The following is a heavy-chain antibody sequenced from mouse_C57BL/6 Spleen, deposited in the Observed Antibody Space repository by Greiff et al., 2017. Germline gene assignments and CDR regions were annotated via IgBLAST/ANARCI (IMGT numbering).Heavy chain of an antibody. CDR1: GFTFSDYG. Sequence: EVMLVESGGGLVKPGGSLKLSCAASGFTFSDYGMHWVRQAPEKGLEWVAYISSGSSTIYYADTVKGRFTISRDNAKNTLFLQMPSLRSEDTAMYYCARDGNYWYFDVWGTGTTVTVSS. J-gene: IGHJ1*03. D-gene: IGHD2-1*01. V-gene: IGHV5-17*01. CDR2: ISSGSSTI. CDR3: ARDGNYWYFDV.